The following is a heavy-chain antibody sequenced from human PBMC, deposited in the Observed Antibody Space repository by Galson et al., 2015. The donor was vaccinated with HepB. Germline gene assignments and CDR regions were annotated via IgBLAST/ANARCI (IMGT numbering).Heavy chain of an antibody. CDR1: GASISSYY. CDR3: ARHGGGPLTGLNWFDP. Sequence: ETLSLTCTVSGASISSYYWSWIRQPPGKGLEWIGYIYHSGSTYYNPSLKSRVTISVDTSKNQFSLKLSSVTAADTAVYYCARHGGGPLTGLNWFDPWGQGTLVTVSS. CDR2: IYHSGST. J-gene: IGHJ5*02. D-gene: IGHD3-10*01. V-gene: IGHV4-59*08.